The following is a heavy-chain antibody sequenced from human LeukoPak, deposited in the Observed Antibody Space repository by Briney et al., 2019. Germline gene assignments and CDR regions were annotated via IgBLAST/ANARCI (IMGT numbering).Heavy chain of an antibody. CDR3: ARGITMIVQKINAMDV. V-gene: IGHV3-48*02. CDR1: GFTFSSYS. CDR2: ISSGSSTI. D-gene: IGHD3-22*01. Sequence: GGSLRLSCAGSGFTFSSYSMNWVRQAPGKGLEWVSYISSGSSTIYYADSVKGQFTISRDNAKNSLYLQMNSLRDEDTAVYYCARGITMIVQKINAMDVWGQGTTVTVSS. J-gene: IGHJ6*02.